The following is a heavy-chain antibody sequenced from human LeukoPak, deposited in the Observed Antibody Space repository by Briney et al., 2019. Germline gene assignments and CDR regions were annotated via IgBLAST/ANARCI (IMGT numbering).Heavy chain of an antibody. CDR1: GGSISSSSYY. CDR3: ARGGIYYDFWSGLYYYYYMDV. CDR2: IYYSGST. D-gene: IGHD3-3*01. Sequence: SETLSLTCTVSGGSISSSSYYWGWIRQPPGKGLEWIGSIYYSGSTYYNPSLKSRVTISVDTSKNQFSLKLSSVTAADTAVYYCARGGIYYDFWSGLYYYYYMDVWGKGTTVTVSS. V-gene: IGHV4-39*01. J-gene: IGHJ6*03.